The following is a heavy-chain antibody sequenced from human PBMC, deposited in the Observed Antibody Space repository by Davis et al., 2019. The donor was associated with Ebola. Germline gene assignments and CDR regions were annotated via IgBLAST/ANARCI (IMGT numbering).Heavy chain of an antibody. D-gene: IGHD5-24*01. CDR3: ARGRWLQSYYFDY. Sequence: GGSLRLSCAASGLIFSSYWVSWVRQAPGKGLEWVANINQDGSVQQYVDSVKGRFTISRDNAKNSLYLQMNSLRAEDTAVYYCARGRWLQSYYFDYWGQGTLVTVSS. V-gene: IGHV3-7*01. CDR1: GLIFSSYW. CDR2: INQDGSVQ. J-gene: IGHJ4*02.